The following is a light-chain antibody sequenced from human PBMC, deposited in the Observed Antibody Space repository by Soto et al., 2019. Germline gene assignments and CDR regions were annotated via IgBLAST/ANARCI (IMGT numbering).Light chain of an antibody. V-gene: IGKV1-27*01. CDR2: AAS. Sequence: DIQMTQSPSSLSASVGDRVTITCRASQDITNYLAWYQQEPGKVPKLLIYAASTLQSGFPSRFSGSGSGTDFTLTISSLQPEDVATYYCQKYNSAPWTFGQGTKVEIK. CDR1: QDITNY. J-gene: IGKJ1*01. CDR3: QKYNSAPWT.